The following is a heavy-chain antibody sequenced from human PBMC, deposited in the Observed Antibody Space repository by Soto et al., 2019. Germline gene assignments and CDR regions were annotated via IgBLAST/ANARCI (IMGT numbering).Heavy chain of an antibody. J-gene: IGHJ5*02. Sequence: PSETLSLTCTVSGGYISSSSYYWGRIRQPPGKGLEWIGNIYYSGSTNYNPSLKSRVTISVDTSKNQFSLKLSSVTAADTAVYYCARQAYSTGLNWFDPWGQGTLVTVSS. V-gene: IGHV4-39*01. CDR1: GGYISSSSYY. D-gene: IGHD4-17*01. CDR3: ARQAYSTGLNWFDP. CDR2: IYYSGST.